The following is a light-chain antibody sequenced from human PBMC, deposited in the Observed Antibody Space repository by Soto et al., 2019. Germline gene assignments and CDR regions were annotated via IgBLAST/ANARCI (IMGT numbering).Light chain of an antibody. J-gene: IGKJ2*01. CDR1: QSISSHY. V-gene: IGKV3-20*01. Sequence: EVVLKQSPGTLSLSPGERATLSCRASQSISSHYLGWYQQIPGQTPRLLIYGTSKRATGIADRFSGSGSGTDFTLTISGLEPEDSAVYYCQQYGNSGTFGQGTKLKIK. CDR3: QQYGNSGT. CDR2: GTS.